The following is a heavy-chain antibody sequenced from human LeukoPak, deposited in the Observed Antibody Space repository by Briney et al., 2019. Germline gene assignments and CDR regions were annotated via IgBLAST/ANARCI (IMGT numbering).Heavy chain of an antibody. V-gene: IGHV1-18*01. CDR3: ARDPQPSYYYDSSGYYLPDY. CDR2: ISAYNGNT. D-gene: IGHD3-22*01. CDR1: GYTFTSYG. J-gene: IGHJ4*02. Sequence: GASVTVSCTASGYTFTSYGISWVRQAPGQGLEWMGWISAYNGNTNYAQKLQGRVTMTTDTSTSTAYIELRSLRSDDTAVYYCARDPQPSYYYDSSGYYLPDYWGQGTLVTVSS.